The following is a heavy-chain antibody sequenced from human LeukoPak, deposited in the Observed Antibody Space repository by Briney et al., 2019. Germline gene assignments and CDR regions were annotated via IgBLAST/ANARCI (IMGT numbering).Heavy chain of an antibody. Sequence: QPGGSLRLSCAASGFTFSSYGMHWVRQAPGKVLEWVAVISYDGSNKYYADSVKGRFTISRDNSKNTLYLQMDSLRAEDTAVYYCAKQGGYCSSTSCYAGVAVADFFDYWGQGTLVTVSS. CDR3: AKQGGYCSSTSCYAGVAVADFFDY. J-gene: IGHJ4*02. V-gene: IGHV3-30*18. CDR1: GFTFSSYG. CDR2: ISYDGSNK. D-gene: IGHD2-2*01.